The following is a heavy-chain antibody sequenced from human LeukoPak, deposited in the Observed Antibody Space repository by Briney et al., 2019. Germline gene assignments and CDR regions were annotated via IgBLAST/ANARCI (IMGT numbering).Heavy chain of an antibody. CDR3: ARIPIAAAGTDAFDI. J-gene: IGHJ3*02. CDR1: GYTFTGYY. D-gene: IGHD6-13*01. CDR2: INPNSGGT. V-gene: IGHV1-2*02. Sequence: GASVKVSCKASGYTFTGYYMHWVRQAPGQGLEWMGWINPNSGGTNYAQKFQGRVTMTRDTSISTAYMELSRLRSDDTAVYYCARIPIAAAGTDAFDIWGQGTMVTVSS.